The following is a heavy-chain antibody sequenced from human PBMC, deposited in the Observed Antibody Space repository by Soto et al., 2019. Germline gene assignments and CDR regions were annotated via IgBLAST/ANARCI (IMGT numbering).Heavy chain of an antibody. V-gene: IGHV1-8*01. CDR1: GYTFTTYD. CDR3: ARERKFDFWRKGLDV. CDR2: MDPNSGST. Sequence: GASVKVSCKASGYTFTTYDINWVRQAPGQGLEWLGWMDPNSGSTGYAQNFQGRITMTRNISRNTAHRELSSRQSEDTAVYYCARERKFDFWRKGLDVWGQGTTVTVSS. J-gene: IGHJ6*02. D-gene: IGHD3-3*01.